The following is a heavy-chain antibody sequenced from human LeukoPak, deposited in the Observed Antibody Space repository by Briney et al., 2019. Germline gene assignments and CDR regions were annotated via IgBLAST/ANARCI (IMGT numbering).Heavy chain of an antibody. J-gene: IGHJ6*04. Sequence: GGSLRLSCAASGFTFSSYEMNWVRQAPGKGLEGVSYISSSGSTIYYPASVKGRFTISRDNAKNSLYLQMNSLRAEDTAVYYCAELGITMIGGVWGKGTTVTISS. V-gene: IGHV3-48*03. CDR2: ISSSGSTI. CDR1: GFTFSSYE. CDR3: AELGITMIGGV. D-gene: IGHD3-10*02.